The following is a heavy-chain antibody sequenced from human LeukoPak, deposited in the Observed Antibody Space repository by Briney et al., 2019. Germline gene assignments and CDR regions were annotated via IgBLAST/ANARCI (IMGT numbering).Heavy chain of an antibody. CDR2: IYYSGST. J-gene: IGHJ3*02. V-gene: IGHV4-59*01. CDR3: ARAAQLTDAFDI. CDR1: GGSISSYY. D-gene: IGHD5-24*01. Sequence: PSETLSLTCTVSGGSISSYYWSWIRQPPGKGLEWIGYIYYSGSTNCNPSLKSRVTISVDTSKNQFSLKLSSVTAADTAVYYCARAAQLTDAFDIWGQGSMVTVSS.